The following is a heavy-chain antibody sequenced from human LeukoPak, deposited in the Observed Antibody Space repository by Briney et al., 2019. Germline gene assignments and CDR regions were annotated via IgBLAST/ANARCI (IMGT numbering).Heavy chain of an antibody. CDR3: ARDRVVPAAISGYYYYMDV. J-gene: IGHJ6*03. CDR2: IKQDGSEK. Sequence: GGSLRLSCAASGFTFSSYWMSWVRQAPGKGLEWVANIKQDGSEKYYVDSVKGRFTISRDNAKNSLYLQMNSLRAEDTAVYYCARDRVVPAAISGYYYYMDVWGKGTTVTVSS. CDR1: GFTFSSYW. D-gene: IGHD2-2*02. V-gene: IGHV3-7*01.